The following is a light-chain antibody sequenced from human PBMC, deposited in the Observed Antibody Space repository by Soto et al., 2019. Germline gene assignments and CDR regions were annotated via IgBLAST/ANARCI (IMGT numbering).Light chain of an antibody. J-gene: IGKJ4*01. Sequence: DIELTQSPSSLSASVGDKLTITCRANQSITNFLNWYQKKPGEVPRLLIYAASRLGNGVPSRFSSSGSGTDFALTINSLQPEDFATYYCQQSYTTPRLSFGGGTRVDFK. CDR1: QSITNF. V-gene: IGKV1-39*01. CDR2: AAS. CDR3: QQSYTTPRLS.